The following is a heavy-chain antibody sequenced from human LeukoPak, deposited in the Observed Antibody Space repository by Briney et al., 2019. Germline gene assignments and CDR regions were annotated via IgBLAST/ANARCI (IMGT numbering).Heavy chain of an antibody. Sequence: ASVRVSCKASGYTFTGYYMHWVRQAPGQGLEWMGWINSNSGGGHYAQNFQGRVTMTRDTSISTAYMDLTRLRYDDTAVYFCARYLAAPYDAFDIWGQGTMVTVSS. J-gene: IGHJ3*02. CDR1: GYTFTGYY. CDR3: ARYLAAPYDAFDI. D-gene: IGHD2-15*01. CDR2: INSNSGGG. V-gene: IGHV1-2*02.